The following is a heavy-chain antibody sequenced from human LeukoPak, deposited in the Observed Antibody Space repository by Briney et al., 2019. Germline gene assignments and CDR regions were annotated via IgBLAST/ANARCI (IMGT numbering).Heavy chain of an antibody. V-gene: IGHV1-69*04. CDR1: GGTFSSYA. CDR2: IIPIFGIA. J-gene: IGHJ6*02. Sequence: RASVKVSCKASGGTFSSYAISWVRQAPGQGLEWMGRIIPIFGIANYARKFQGRVTITADKSTSTAYMELSSLRSEDTAVYYCARDPTTVTTRGRYYYYYGMDVWGQGTTVTVSS. D-gene: IGHD4-11*01. CDR3: ARDPTTVTTRGRYYYYYGMDV.